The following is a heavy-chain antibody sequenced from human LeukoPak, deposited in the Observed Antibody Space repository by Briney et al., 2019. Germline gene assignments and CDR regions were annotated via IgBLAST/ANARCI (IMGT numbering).Heavy chain of an antibody. CDR3: ARMGYCSSTSCYIDTY. D-gene: IGHD2-2*02. J-gene: IGHJ4*02. V-gene: IGHV1-18*01. Sequence: GASVKVSCKASGYTFTSYGTGWVRQAPGQGLEWIGWISAYNGNTNYAQKLQGRVTMTTDTSTSTAYMELRSLRSDDTAVYYCARMGYCSSTSCYIDTYWGQGTLVTVSS. CDR1: GYTFTSYG. CDR2: ISAYNGNT.